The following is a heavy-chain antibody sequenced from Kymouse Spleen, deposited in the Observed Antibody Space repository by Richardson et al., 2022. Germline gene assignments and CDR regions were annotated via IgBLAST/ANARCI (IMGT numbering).Heavy chain of an antibody. CDR1: GFTFSSYS. D-gene: IGHD6-25*01. CDR3: AREGRPASSAPRGYYYGMDV. J-gene: IGHJ6*02. CDR2: ISSSSSTI. V-gene: IGHV3-48*02. Sequence: EVQLVESGGGLVQPGGSLRLSCAASGFTFSSYSMNWVRQAPGKGLEWVSYISSSSSTIYYADSVKGRFTISRDNAKNSLYLQMNSLRDEDTAVYYCAREGRPASSAPRGYYYGMDVWGQGTTVTVSS.